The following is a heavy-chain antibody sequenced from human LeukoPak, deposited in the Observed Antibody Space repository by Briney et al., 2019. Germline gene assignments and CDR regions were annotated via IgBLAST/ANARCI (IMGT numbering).Heavy chain of an antibody. V-gene: IGHV3-74*01. J-gene: IGHJ2*01. CDR1: GFTFSSYW. D-gene: IGHD6-13*01. CDR2: INSDGSST. Sequence: PGGSLRLSCAASGFTFSSYWMHWVRQAPGKGLVWVSRINSDGSSTSYADSVKGRFTISRDNDKNTLYLQMNSLRAEDTAVYYCARAAYSSTWYSRYFDLWGRGTLVTVSS. CDR3: ARAAYSSTWYSRYFDL.